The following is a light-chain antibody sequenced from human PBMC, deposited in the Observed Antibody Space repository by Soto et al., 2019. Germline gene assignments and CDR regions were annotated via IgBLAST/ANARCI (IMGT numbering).Light chain of an antibody. Sequence: DIQMTQSPSSLSASLGDRVTITCRASQAIKKYVAWYQQKPGKVPKLLIYAASTLQSGVPSRFSASGSETDFTLTISGLQTEDVATYYCQKYDSAPWAFGQGTKVEIK. V-gene: IGKV1-27*01. CDR3: QKYDSAPWA. J-gene: IGKJ1*01. CDR2: AAS. CDR1: QAIKKY.